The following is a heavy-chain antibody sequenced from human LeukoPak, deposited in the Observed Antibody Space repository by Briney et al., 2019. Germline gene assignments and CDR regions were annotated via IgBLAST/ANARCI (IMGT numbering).Heavy chain of an antibody. J-gene: IGHJ4*02. CDR1: GGSNSSSSYY. CDR3: ARGITMVRGVPSYYFDY. D-gene: IGHD3-10*01. CDR2: IYYSGST. Sequence: SETLSLTCTVSGGSNSSSSYYWGWIRQPPGKGLEWIGSIYYSGSTYYNPSLKSRVTMSVDTSKNQFSLKLSSVTAADTAVYYCARGITMVRGVPSYYFDYWGQGTLVTVSS. V-gene: IGHV4-39*07.